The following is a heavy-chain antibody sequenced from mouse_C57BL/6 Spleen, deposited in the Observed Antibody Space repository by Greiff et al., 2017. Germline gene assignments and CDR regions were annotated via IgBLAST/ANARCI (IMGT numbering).Heavy chain of an antibody. Sequence: EVQLQQSGPVLVKPGASVKMSCKASGYTFTDYYMNWVKQSHGQSLEWIGVINPYNGGTSYNQQFKGQATLTVDQSSSTAYMELNSLISEDSAVYYCARREYDYDGAWFAYWGQGTLVTVSA. D-gene: IGHD2-4*01. CDR1: GYTFTDYY. V-gene: IGHV1-19*01. CDR3: ARREYDYDGAWFAY. CDR2: INPYNGGT. J-gene: IGHJ3*01.